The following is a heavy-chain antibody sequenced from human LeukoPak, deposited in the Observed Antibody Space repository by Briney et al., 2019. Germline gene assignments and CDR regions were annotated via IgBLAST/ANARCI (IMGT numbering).Heavy chain of an antibody. J-gene: IGHJ4*02. CDR3: ARVDRSGSDY. CDR2: IYNSENT. V-gene: IGHV4-59*11. D-gene: IGHD3-10*01. Sequence: SETLSLTCTVSGGSISTHSWSWIRQPPGKGLEWIGYIYNSENTNYNPSLKSRVTISVDTSKDQFSLKLSSVTAADTAVYYCARVDRSGSDYWGQGIMVTVSS. CDR1: GGSISTHS.